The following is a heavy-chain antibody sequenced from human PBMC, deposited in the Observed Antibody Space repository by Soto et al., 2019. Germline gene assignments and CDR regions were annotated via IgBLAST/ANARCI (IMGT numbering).Heavy chain of an antibody. Sequence: SETRSLTCTVSGGSISSYYWSWIRQPPGKGLEWIGYIYYSGSTNYNPSLKSRVTISVGTSKNQFSLKLSSVTAADTAVYYCARLSSFDYMDVWGKGTTLTVSS. J-gene: IGHJ6*03. CDR2: IYYSGST. V-gene: IGHV4-59*01. CDR1: GGSISSYY. D-gene: IGHD3-16*01. CDR3: ARLSSFDYMDV.